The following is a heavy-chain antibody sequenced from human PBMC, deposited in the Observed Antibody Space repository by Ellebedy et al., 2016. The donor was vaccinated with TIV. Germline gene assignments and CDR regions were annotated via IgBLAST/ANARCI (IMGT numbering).Heavy chain of an antibody. CDR1: GFTFYSHA. Sequence: GESLKISCAGSGFTFYSHAMSWVRQTPGKGLEWVSVISAGGDSTEHGDSVKGRFTISRDNSKNTLYLQMNSLRVEDTAVYYYVKLDSSGYYYGRLDYWGQGTLVTVSS. CDR2: ISAGGDST. V-gene: IGHV3-23*01. CDR3: VKLDSSGYYYGRLDY. J-gene: IGHJ4*02. D-gene: IGHD3-22*01.